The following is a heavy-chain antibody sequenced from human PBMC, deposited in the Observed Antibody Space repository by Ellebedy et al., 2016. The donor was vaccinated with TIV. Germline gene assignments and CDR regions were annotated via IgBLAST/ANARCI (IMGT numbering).Heavy chain of an antibody. Sequence: SETLSLXXTVSGGSISSYYWSWIRQPPGKGLEWIGEINHSGSTNYNPSLKSRVTISVDTSKNQFSLKLSSVTAADTAVYYCARGRNRRMDVWGQGTTVTVSS. CDR2: INHSGST. V-gene: IGHV4-34*01. D-gene: IGHD2/OR15-2a*01. CDR1: GGSISSYY. J-gene: IGHJ6*02. CDR3: ARGRNRRMDV.